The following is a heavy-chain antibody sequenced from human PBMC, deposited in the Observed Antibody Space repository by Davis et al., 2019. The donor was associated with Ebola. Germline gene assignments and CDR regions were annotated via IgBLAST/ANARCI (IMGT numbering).Heavy chain of an antibody. CDR2: ISAYNGNT. Sequence: AASVKVSCKASGYTFTSYGISWVRQAPGQGLEWMGWISAYNGNTNYAQKLQGRVTMTTDTSTSTAYMELRSLRSDDTAVYYCARFKIATYYYYGMDVWGKGTTVTVSS. D-gene: IGHD6-13*01. V-gene: IGHV1-18*01. CDR3: ARFKIATYYYYGMDV. CDR1: GYTFTSYG. J-gene: IGHJ6*04.